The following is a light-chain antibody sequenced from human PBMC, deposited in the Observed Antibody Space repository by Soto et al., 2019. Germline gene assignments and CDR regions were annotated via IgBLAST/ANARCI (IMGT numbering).Light chain of an antibody. CDR1: QGISNY. V-gene: IGKV1-9*01. J-gene: IGKJ1*01. CDR3: QHHNSYGT. Sequence: DIQMTQSPSSRSASVGDRVTITCRASQGISNYLAWYQQKPGKAPKLLIYHASTLESGVPSRFSGSGSGTEFTLTISSVQTDDFASYYCQHHNSYGTFGQGTKVDIK. CDR2: HAS.